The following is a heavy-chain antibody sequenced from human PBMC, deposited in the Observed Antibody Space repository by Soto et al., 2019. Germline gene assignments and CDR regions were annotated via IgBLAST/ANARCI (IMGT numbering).Heavy chain of an antibody. CDR1: GGSISSYY. Sequence: QVQLQESGPGLVKPSETLSLTCTVSGGSISSYYWSWIRQPPGKGLEWLGYIYYSGSTNYNPSLKSRVTISVDTSKNPSSLKLSSVTAADTAVYYWARDSFKRDWNYRFGAFDIWGQGTMVTVSS. CDR3: ARDSFKRDWNYRFGAFDI. D-gene: IGHD1-7*01. V-gene: IGHV4-59*01. CDR2: IYYSGST. J-gene: IGHJ3*02.